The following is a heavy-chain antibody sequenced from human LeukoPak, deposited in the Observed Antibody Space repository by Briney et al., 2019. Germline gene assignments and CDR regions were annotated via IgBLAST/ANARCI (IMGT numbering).Heavy chain of an antibody. D-gene: IGHD4-23*01. CDR3: AKDRLRWPNYFDY. Sequence: GGSLRLSCAASGFTFSSYAMSWVRQAPGKGLEWVSAISGSGGSTYYADSVKGRFTISRDNSKNTLYLQMNSLRAEDTAVYHCAKDRLRWPNYFDYWGQGTLVTVSS. CDR1: GFTFSSYA. CDR2: ISGSGGST. V-gene: IGHV3-23*01. J-gene: IGHJ4*02.